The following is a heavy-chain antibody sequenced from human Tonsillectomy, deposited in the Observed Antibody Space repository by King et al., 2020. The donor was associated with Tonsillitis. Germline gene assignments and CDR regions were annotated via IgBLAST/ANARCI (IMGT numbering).Heavy chain of an antibody. V-gene: IGHV1-2*02. CDR1: GYTFTGYY. CDR2: INPNSGGT. CDR3: ARVPPVYVEKDLDAFDF. D-gene: IGHD3-16*01. J-gene: IGHJ3*01. Sequence: QLVQSGAEVKKPGASVKVSCKASGYTFTGYYMHWVRQAPGQGLEWMGWINPNSGGTKYAQKFQGRVTMTRDTSISTAYMELSRLGSDETAVFYCARVPPVYVEKDLDAFDFWGKGKRATASS.